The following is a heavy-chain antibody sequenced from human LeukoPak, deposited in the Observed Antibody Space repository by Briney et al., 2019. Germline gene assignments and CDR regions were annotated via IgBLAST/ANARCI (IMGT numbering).Heavy chain of an antibody. J-gene: IGHJ4*02. CDR3: ARDGDCSSTSCYSY. D-gene: IGHD2-2*01. CDR2: ISSSSSYI. V-gene: IGHV3-21*01. Sequence: GGSLRLSCAASGFTFSSYSMNWVRQAPGKGLEWVSSISSSSSYIYYADSVKGRFTISRDNAKNSLYLQMNSLRAEDTAVYYCARDGDCSSTSCYSYWGQGTLVTVSS. CDR1: GFTFSSYS.